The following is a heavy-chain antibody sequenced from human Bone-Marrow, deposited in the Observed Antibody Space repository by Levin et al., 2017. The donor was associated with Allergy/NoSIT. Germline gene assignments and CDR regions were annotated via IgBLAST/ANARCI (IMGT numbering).Heavy chain of an antibody. CDR2: ISGGGGST. Sequence: TGESLKISCAASGFSFSSYAMTWVRQAPGKGLEWVSTISGGGGSTYYADSVKGRFTISRDNSKNTLYVQMNSLRAEDTAVYYCAKDWDYGGNFPYFDYWGQGTLVTVSS. V-gene: IGHV3-23*01. D-gene: IGHD4-23*01. CDR1: GFSFSSYA. CDR3: AKDWDYGGNFPYFDY. J-gene: IGHJ4*02.